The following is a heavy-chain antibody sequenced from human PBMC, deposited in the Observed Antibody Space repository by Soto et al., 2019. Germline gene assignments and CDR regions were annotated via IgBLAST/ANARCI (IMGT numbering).Heavy chain of an antibody. CDR1: GYIFANYR. CDR3: ARVVRPFAGSGDHWFAP. Sequence: QVQLVQSGAEMKKPGASVTVSCTASGYIFANYRIRWVRQAPGQGLEWMGWINPCNGNTKYTKKFQGRVTITRDTSPQTMSMGLRSLTSQDTAMYYCARVVRPFAGSGDHWFAPWGKGTLVTVS. V-gene: IGHV1-3*01. D-gene: IGHD3-10*01. CDR2: INPCNGNT. J-gene: IGHJ5*02.